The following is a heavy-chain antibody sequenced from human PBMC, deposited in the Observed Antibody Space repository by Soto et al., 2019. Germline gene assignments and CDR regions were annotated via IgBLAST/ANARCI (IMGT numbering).Heavy chain of an antibody. CDR1: GFAFSSYG. Sequence: QGQLVQSGAEVKKSGAAVRVSCKASGFAFSSYGINWVRQAPGQGLEWMGWMSSFNGTRYAQKFQGRVTMTTDTPTTTAYLELRGLKSDDTAVYYCARDLRGFCTSANCYGDFDYWGQGTLITVSS. CDR3: ARDLRGFCTSANCYGDFDY. J-gene: IGHJ4*02. CDR2: MSSFNGT. V-gene: IGHV1-18*04. D-gene: IGHD2-2*01.